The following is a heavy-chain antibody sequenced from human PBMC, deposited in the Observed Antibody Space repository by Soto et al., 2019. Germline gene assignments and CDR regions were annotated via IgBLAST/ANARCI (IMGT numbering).Heavy chain of an antibody. CDR2: MNQDGSEK. CDR3: VRDILAAGSLVYFDY. Sequence: EVRLVESGGGLVQPGGSLRLSCEASGFTFSSYYMTWVRQAPGEGLEWVANMNQDGSEKYYVDSVKGRFIISRDNAENFLYLEVSSLRADDTAVYYCVRDILAAGSLVYFDYWGQGTLVTVSS. V-gene: IGHV3-7*05. J-gene: IGHJ4*02. CDR1: GFTFSSYY. D-gene: IGHD2-8*02.